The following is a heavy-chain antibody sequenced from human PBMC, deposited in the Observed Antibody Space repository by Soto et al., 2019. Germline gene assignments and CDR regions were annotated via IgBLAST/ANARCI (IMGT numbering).Heavy chain of an antibody. J-gene: IGHJ3*02. Sequence: ASVKVSCKASGYTFTGYYMHWVRRAPGQGLEWMGWINPNSGGTNYAQKFQGWVTMTRDTSISTAYMELSRLRSDDTAVYYCATGFPYDILTGSGAFDIWGQGTMVTVSS. D-gene: IGHD3-9*01. V-gene: IGHV1-2*04. CDR1: GYTFTGYY. CDR3: ATGFPYDILTGSGAFDI. CDR2: INPNSGGT.